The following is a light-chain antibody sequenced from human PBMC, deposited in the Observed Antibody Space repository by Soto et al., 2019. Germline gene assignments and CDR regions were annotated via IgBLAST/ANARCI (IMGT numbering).Light chain of an antibody. Sequence: QPVLTQPPSVSGAPGQRVTISCTGSSANIGAAYNVDWYQQLPGTAPKLLIYGNNNRPSGVPARFSGSKSGNTASLTISGLQAEDEADYYCSSYTSSRAYVFGIGTKLTVL. V-gene: IGLV1-40*01. CDR2: GNN. CDR3: SSYTSSRAYV. CDR1: SANIGAAYN. J-gene: IGLJ1*01.